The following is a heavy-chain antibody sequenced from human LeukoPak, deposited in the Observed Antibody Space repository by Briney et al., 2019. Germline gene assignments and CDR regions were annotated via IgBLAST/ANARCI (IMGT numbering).Heavy chain of an antibody. V-gene: IGHV3-23*01. D-gene: IGHD3-9*01. CDR2: ISGSGGST. CDR3: AKDPSYDILTGYPTFDY. J-gene: IGHJ4*02. CDR1: GFTFSSYA. Sequence: GGSLRLSCAASGFTFSSYAMSWVRQAPGKGLEWVSAISGSGGSTYYADSVKGRFTISRDNSKNTLYLQMNSLRAEDTAVYYCAKDPSYDILTGYPTFDYWGPGTLVTVSS.